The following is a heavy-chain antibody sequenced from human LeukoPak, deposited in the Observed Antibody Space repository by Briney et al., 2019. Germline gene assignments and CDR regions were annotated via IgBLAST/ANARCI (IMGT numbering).Heavy chain of an antibody. V-gene: IGHV5-51*01. D-gene: IGHD1-26*01. CDR1: GYSFTNFW. CDR2: IYPGDSDT. J-gene: IGHJ4*02. CDR3: ARQGTAWLVGAYFDY. Sequence: AGESLKISCKGSGYSFTNFWIGWVRQMPGKGLEWMGIIYPGDSDTRYSPSFQGQVTISADKSISTAYLQWSSLKASDTAMYYCARQGTAWLVGAYFDYWGQGTLVTVSS.